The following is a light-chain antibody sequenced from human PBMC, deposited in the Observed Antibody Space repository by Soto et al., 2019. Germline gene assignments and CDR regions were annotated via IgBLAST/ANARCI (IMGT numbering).Light chain of an antibody. Sequence: DIQRAQSPSSLSASVGDRVTIACRSSQSISSYLNWYQQRLGKASKLLIYAASSLQSGVPSRFSGSGSGTDFTLTISSLQSEDFAVYYCQQYNNWRSITFGQGTRLEIK. CDR3: QQYNNWRSIT. V-gene: IGKV1-39*01. CDR1: QSISSY. CDR2: AAS. J-gene: IGKJ5*01.